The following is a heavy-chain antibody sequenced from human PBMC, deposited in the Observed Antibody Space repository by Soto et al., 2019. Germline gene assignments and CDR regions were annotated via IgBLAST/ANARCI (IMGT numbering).Heavy chain of an antibody. D-gene: IGHD6-13*01. J-gene: IGHJ4*02. Sequence: GGSLRLSCTASGFTFGDYAMSWFRQAPGKGLEWVGFIRSKAYGGTTEYAASVKGRFTISRDDSKSIAYLQMNSLRTEDTAVYYCTGSIAAAGTPFDYWGQGTLVTVSS. CDR1: GFTFGDYA. CDR3: TGSIAAAGTPFDY. CDR2: IRSKAYGGTT. V-gene: IGHV3-49*03.